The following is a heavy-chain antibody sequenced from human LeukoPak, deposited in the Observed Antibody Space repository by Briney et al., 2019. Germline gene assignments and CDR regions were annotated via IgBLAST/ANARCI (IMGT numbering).Heavy chain of an antibody. CDR2: IVVGSGNT. J-gene: IGHJ3*02. CDR1: GFTFTSSS. D-gene: IGHD7-27*01. Sequence: GASVKVSCKASGFTFTSSSVQWVRQARGQRLEWIGWIVVGSGNTNYAQKFQERVTITRDMSTSTAYMELSSLRSEDTAVYYCAADSLGWPLDAFDIWGQGTMVTVSS. CDR3: AADSLGWPLDAFDI. V-gene: IGHV1-58*01.